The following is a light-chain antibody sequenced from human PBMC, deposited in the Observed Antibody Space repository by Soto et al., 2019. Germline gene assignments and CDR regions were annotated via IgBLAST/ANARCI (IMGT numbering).Light chain of an antibody. CDR1: QSISNW. CDR2: RAS. CDR3: QQYNGYSWT. J-gene: IGKJ1*01. V-gene: IGKV1-5*03. Sequence: DIQMTQSPSTLSASVGDRVTITCRASQSISNWLAWYQQKPGKAPKVLIYRASSLESGVPSRFGGSGSGTEFTLTIRSLQPDDFATYYCQQYNGYSWTFGQGTKVEIK.